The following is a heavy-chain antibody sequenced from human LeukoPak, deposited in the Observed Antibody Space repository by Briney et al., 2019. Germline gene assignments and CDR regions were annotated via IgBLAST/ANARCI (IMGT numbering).Heavy chain of an antibody. CDR3: ARQVGAFDAFDI. D-gene: IGHD1-26*01. J-gene: IGHJ3*02. CDR1: GGSISSSSYY. Sequence: SETLSLTCTVSGGSISSSSYYWGWIRQPPGKGLEWIGSIYYSGSTYYNPSLKSRVTISVDTSKNQFSLKLSSVTAADTAVYYCARQVGAFDAFDIWGQGTMVTVSS. CDR2: IYYSGST. V-gene: IGHV4-39*01.